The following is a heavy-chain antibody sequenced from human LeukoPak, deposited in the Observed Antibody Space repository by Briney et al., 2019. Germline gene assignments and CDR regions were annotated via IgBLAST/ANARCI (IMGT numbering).Heavy chain of an antibody. CDR2: IIPIFGTA. J-gene: IGHJ4*02. D-gene: IGHD1-26*01. CDR1: GGTFSSYA. CDR3: ARGVVGTTTGAYSFDY. V-gene: IGHV1-69*13. Sequence: SVKVSCKASGGTFSSYAISWVRQAPGQGLEWMGGIIPIFGTANYAQKFQGRVTIIADESTSTAYMELSSLRSEDTAVYYCARGVVGTTTGAYSFDYWGRGTLATVSS.